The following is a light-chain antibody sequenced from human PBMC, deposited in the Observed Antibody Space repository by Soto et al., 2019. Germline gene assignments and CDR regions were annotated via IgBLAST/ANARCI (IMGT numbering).Light chain of an antibody. CDR2: SNN. CDR3: QSYDISLSASV. CDR1: SSNIGAGYD. Sequence: QSVLTQPPSVSGAPGQRVTISCTGSSSNIGAGYDVHWYQQLPGTAPKFLIYSNNNRPSGVPYRFSGSKSGTSASLAITGLQAEDEADYYCQSYDISLSASVFGGGTQLTVL. J-gene: IGLJ2*01. V-gene: IGLV1-40*01.